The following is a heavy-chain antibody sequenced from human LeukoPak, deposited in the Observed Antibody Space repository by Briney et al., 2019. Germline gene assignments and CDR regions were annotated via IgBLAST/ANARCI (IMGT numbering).Heavy chain of an antibody. Sequence: ASVKVSCKASGYTFTSYDINWVRQATGQGLEWMGWMNPNSGNTGYAQKFQGRVTMTRNTSISTAYMELSSLRSEDTAVYYCATGGRQLGAIDIWGQGTMVTVSS. CDR3: ATGGRQLGAIDI. CDR1: GYTFTSYD. J-gene: IGHJ3*02. CDR2: MNPNSGNT. V-gene: IGHV1-8*01. D-gene: IGHD6-13*01.